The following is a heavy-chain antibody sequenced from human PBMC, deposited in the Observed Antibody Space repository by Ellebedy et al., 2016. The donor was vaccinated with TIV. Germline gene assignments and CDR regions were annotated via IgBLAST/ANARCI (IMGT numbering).Heavy chain of an antibody. J-gene: IGHJ6*02. V-gene: IGHV1-8*01. D-gene: IGHD6-19*01. CDR3: ARVQRGSGWGSGHDYYGMDV. CDR1: GYTFTDYD. Sequence: ASVKVSCKASGYTFTDYDINWVRQATGQGLEWMGWVDPNSGITGNEQKFQGRVTITWNTSTGTVDMALSSLTSADTAVYFCARVQRGSGWGSGHDYYGMDVWGQGATVTVSS. CDR2: VDPNSGIT.